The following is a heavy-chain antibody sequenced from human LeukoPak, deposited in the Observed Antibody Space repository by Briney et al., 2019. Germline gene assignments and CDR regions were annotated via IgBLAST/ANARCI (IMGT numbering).Heavy chain of an antibody. V-gene: IGHV1-8*01. J-gene: IGHJ4*02. Sequence: ASVKVSCKASGYTFTSFDINWVRQATGQGLEWMGWMNPNSGNTGYAQKFQGRVTMTGNTSISTAYMELSSLISGDTAVYYCAIDDFWSGYSRNGVQALQKNYFDYWGQGTLVTVSS. CDR3: AIDDFWSGYSRNGVQALQKNYFDY. CDR1: GYTFTSFD. D-gene: IGHD3-3*01. CDR2: MNPNSGNT.